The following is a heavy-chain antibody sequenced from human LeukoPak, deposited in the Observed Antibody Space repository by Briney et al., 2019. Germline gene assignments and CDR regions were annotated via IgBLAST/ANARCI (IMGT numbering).Heavy chain of an antibody. V-gene: IGHV4-34*01. Sequence: SETLSLTCAVYGGSFSGYYWSWIRQPPGKGLEWIGEINHSGSTNYNPSLKSRVTISVGTSKNQFSLKLSSVTAADTAVYYCARGVEGYDFWSGYSHYYYYGMDVWGQGTTVTVSS. CDR1: GGSFSGYY. J-gene: IGHJ6*02. CDR2: INHSGST. CDR3: ARGVEGYDFWSGYSHYYYYGMDV. D-gene: IGHD3-3*01.